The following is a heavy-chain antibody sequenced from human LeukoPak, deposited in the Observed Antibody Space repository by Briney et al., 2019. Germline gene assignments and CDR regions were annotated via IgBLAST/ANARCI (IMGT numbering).Heavy chain of an antibody. Sequence: GGSLRLSCAASGFTFSSYAMNWVRQAPGKGLEWVSSISISSNYIYYADSVKGRFTISRDNAKNSLYLQMNSLRAEDTAVYYCARGSRFGVVGRDAFDIWGQGTMVTVSS. CDR2: ISISSNYI. V-gene: IGHV3-21*01. J-gene: IGHJ3*02. CDR3: ARGSRFGVVGRDAFDI. D-gene: IGHD3-3*01. CDR1: GFTFSSYA.